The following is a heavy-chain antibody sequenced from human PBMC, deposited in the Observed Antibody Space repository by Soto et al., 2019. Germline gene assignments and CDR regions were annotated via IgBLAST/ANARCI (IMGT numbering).Heavy chain of an antibody. CDR3: ASSYYDFWSGYDRYYYYGMDV. CDR1: GYRFTSYW. D-gene: IGHD3-3*01. CDR2: IYPGDSDT. Sequence: GESLKISCKGSGYRFTSYWIGWVRQMPGKGLEWMGIIYPGDSDTRYSPSFQGQVTISADKSISTAYLQWSSLKASDTAMYYCASSYYDFWSGYDRYYYYGMDVWGQGTTVTVSS. V-gene: IGHV5-51*01. J-gene: IGHJ6*02.